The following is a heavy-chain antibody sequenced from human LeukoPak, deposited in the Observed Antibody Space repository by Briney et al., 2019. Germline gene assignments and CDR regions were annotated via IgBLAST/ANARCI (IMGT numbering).Heavy chain of an antibody. V-gene: IGHV5-51*01. CDR3: ARHGSIGARQNWFDP. D-gene: IGHD6-6*01. CDR2: IYPDDSDT. Sequence: GESLKISCKGSGYSFTSYWIGWVRQMPGKGLEWMGIIYPDDSDTRYSPSFQGQVTISADKSISTACLQWSSLKASDTATYYCARHGSIGARQNWFDPWGQGTLVTVSS. CDR1: GYSFTSYW. J-gene: IGHJ5*02.